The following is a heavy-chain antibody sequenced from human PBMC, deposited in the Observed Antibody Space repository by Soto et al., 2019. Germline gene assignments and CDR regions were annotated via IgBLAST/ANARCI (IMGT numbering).Heavy chain of an antibody. CDR1: GGSIKSDYY. V-gene: IGHV4-30-4*01. J-gene: IGHJ6*02. CDR3: ARGRPNYFYYGLDV. CDR2: KYYSGAT. Sequence: ASETLSLTCTVCGGSIKSDYYWAWVRQPPGGGLQWMGYKYYSGATDSDPSLEARVSFSVDTSKNQFFLNLTSVTVADTAVYFCARGRPNYFYYGLDVWGPGIPVTVSS.